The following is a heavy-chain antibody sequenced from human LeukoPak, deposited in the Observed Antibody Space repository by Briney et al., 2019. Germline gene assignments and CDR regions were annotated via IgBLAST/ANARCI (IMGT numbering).Heavy chain of an antibody. D-gene: IGHD2-2*01. CDR3: ARDRSTDFAGVLLNWFDP. CDR2: ISSSSSYI. J-gene: IGHJ5*02. CDR1: GFTFSSYS. V-gene: IGHV3-21*01. Sequence: PGGSLRLSCAASGFTFSSYSMNWVRQAPGKGLEWVSSISSSSSYIYYADSVKGRFTISRDNAKNSLYLQMNSLRAEDTAVYYCARDRSTDFAGVLLNWFDPWGQGTLVTVSS.